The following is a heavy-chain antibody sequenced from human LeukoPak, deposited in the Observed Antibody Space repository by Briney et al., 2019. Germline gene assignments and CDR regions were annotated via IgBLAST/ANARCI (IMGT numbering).Heavy chain of an antibody. CDR2: MSSSGSYI. V-gene: IGHV3-21*01. CDR1: GFSFSDYS. Sequence: SGGSLRLSCAASGFSFSDYSMNWVRQAPGNGLEWVSSMSSSGSYIFYADSLKGRFTISRDNAKNSLYLQMNSLRAEDTAVYYCARDHDYSNIRGDAFDIWGQGTMVTVSS. J-gene: IGHJ3*02. CDR3: ARDHDYSNIRGDAFDI. D-gene: IGHD4-11*01.